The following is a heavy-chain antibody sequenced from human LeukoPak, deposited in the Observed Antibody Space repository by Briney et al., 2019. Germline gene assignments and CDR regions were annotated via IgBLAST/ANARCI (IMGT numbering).Heavy chain of an antibody. CDR1: GFTFSSYS. V-gene: IGHV3-48*01. CDR2: ISSSSSTI. CDR3: AKTAGIAAAADFDY. J-gene: IGHJ4*02. Sequence: PGGSLRLSCAASGFTFSSYSMNWVRQAPGKGLEWVSYISSSSSTIYYADSVKGRFTISRDNSKNTLYLQMNSLRAEDTAVYYCAKTAGIAAAADFDYWGQGTLVTVSS. D-gene: IGHD6-13*01.